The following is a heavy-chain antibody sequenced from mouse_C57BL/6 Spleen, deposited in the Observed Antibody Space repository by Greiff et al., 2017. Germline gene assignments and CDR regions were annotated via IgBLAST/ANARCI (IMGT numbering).Heavy chain of an antibody. D-gene: IGHD2-12*01. Sequence: EVQLQQSGPELVKPGASVKISCKASGYTFTDYYMNWVKQSHGKSLEWIGDINPNNGGTSYNQKFKGKATLTVDKSSSTAYMELRSLTSEDSAVYYCARSAYYSSWFAYWGQGTLVTVSA. CDR2: INPNNGGT. V-gene: IGHV1-26*01. CDR3: ARSAYYSSWFAY. J-gene: IGHJ3*01. CDR1: GYTFTDYY.